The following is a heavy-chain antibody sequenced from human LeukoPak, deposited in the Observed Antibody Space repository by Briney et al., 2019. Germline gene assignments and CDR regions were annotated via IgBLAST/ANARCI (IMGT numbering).Heavy chain of an antibody. CDR1: GGSISSYY. CDR2: IYYSGST. Sequence: SETLSLTCTVSGGSISSYYWSWIRQPPGKGLEWIGYIYYSGSTNYNPSLKSRVTISVDTSKNQFSLKLTSVTAADTAVCYCARDNKGYSSGWYWNWFDPWGQGTLVTVSS. V-gene: IGHV4-59*12. D-gene: IGHD6-19*01. J-gene: IGHJ5*02. CDR3: ARDNKGYSSGWYWNWFDP.